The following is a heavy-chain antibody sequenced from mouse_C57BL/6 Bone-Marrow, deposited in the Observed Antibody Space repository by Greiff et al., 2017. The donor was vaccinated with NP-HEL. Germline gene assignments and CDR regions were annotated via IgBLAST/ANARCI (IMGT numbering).Heavy chain of an antibody. CDR1: GYTFTNYW. J-gene: IGHJ2*01. V-gene: IGHV1-63*01. D-gene: IGHD1-1*01. Sequence: VKLMESGAELVRPGTSVKMSCKASGYTFTNYWIGWAKQRPGHGLEWIGDIYPGGGYTNYNEKFKGKATLTADKSSSTAYMQFSSLTSEDSAIYYCLLYGSPFYYFDYWGQGTTLTVSS. CDR3: LLYGSPFYYFDY. CDR2: IYPGGGYT.